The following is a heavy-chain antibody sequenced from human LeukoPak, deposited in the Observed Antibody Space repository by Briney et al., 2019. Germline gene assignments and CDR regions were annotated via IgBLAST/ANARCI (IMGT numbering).Heavy chain of an antibody. CDR1: GGSFSGYS. D-gene: IGHD4-17*01. J-gene: IGHJ4*02. CDR3: ARHYYGDYFFDY. CDR2: INHSGST. Sequence: PSETLSLTCAVYGGSFSGYSWSWIRQPPGKGLEWIGEINHSGSTNYNPSLKSRVTISVDTSKNQFSLKVTSVTVADTAVYYCARHYYGDYFFDYWGQGALVTVSS. V-gene: IGHV4-34*01.